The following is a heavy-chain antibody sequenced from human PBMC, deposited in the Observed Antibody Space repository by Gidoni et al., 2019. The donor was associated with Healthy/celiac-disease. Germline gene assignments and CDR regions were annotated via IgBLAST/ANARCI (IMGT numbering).Heavy chain of an antibody. D-gene: IGHD3-10*01. Sequence: DGLEWIGEINHSGSTNYNPSLKSRVTISVDTSKNQFSLKLSSVTAADTAVYYCARVRGVMGWFDPWGQGTLVTVSS. J-gene: IGHJ5*02. CDR2: INHSGST. V-gene: IGHV4-34*01. CDR3: ARVRGVMGWFDP.